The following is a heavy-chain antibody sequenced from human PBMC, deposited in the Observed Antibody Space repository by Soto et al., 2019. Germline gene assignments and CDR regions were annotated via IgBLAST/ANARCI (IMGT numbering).Heavy chain of an antibody. J-gene: IGHJ6*02. D-gene: IGHD3-10*01. V-gene: IGHV3-23*01. CDR2: ISSTAGRTS. CDR1: GFTFNTYP. Sequence: GGSLRLSXATSGFTFNTYPMTWVRQAPGKGLEWVSSISSTAGRTSSYADSVKGRFAISRDFSDNTVYLQMNNLRVDDTAVYFCAKGVLSFHYGMEVWGQGTTVTVSS. CDR3: AKGVLSFHYGMEV.